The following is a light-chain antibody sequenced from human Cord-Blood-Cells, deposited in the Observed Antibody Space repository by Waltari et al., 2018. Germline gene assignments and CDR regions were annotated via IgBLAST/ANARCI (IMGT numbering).Light chain of an antibody. V-gene: IGLV2-14*01. Sequence: QSALTQPASVSGSPGQSITISCTGTSSDVGGYNHVSWYQQHPGKAPKLMIYDVSNRPSGVSKRLSGSKSGNTASLTISGLQAEDEADYYCSSYTSSSTLGVFGGGTKLTVL. CDR1: SSDVGGYNH. CDR2: DVS. J-gene: IGLJ2*01. CDR3: SSYTSSSTLGV.